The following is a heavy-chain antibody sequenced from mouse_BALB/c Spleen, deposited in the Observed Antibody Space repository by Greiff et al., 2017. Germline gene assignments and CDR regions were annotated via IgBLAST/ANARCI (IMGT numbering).Heavy chain of an antibody. CDR2: IDPENGDT. CDR1: GFNIKDYY. CDR3: APHYYGSSPWLAY. Sequence: VHVKQSGAELVRSGASVKLSCTASGFNIKDYYMHWVKQRPEQGLEWIGWIDPENGDTKYDPKFQGKATITADTSSNTAYLQLSSLTSEDTAVYYCAPHYYGSSPWLAYWGQGTLVTVSA. D-gene: IGHD1-1*01. J-gene: IGHJ3*01. V-gene: IGHV14-4*02.